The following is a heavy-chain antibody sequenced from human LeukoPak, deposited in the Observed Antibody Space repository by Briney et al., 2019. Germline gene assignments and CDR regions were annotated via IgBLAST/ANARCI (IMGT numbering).Heavy chain of an antibody. CDR3: ARLHYGSGSYYKSDAFDI. V-gene: IGHV1-2*02. CDR2: INPNSGGT. D-gene: IGHD3-10*01. J-gene: IGHJ3*02. Sequence: GASVKVSCKASGYTFTGYYMHWVRQAPGQGLEWMGWINPNSGGTNYAQMFQGRVTMTGDTSISTAYMELSRLRSDDTAVYYCARLHYGSGSYYKSDAFDIWGQGTMVTVSS. CDR1: GYTFTGYY.